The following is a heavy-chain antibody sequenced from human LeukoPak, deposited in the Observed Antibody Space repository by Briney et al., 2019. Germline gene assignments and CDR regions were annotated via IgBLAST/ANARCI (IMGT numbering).Heavy chain of an antibody. V-gene: IGHV4-30-4*01. CDR2: IYYSGST. CDR3: ARPDSSGYIFDY. J-gene: IGHJ4*02. CDR1: GGSISSGDYY. D-gene: IGHD3-22*01. Sequence: PSETLSLTCTVSGGSISSGDYYWSWIRQPPGKGLEWIGYIYYSGSTYYNPSLKSRVTISVDTSKNQFSLKLSSVTAADTAVYYCARPDSSGYIFDYWGQGTLVTVSS.